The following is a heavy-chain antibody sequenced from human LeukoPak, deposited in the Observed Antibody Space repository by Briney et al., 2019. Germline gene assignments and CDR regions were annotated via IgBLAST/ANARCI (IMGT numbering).Heavy chain of an antibody. D-gene: IGHD6-19*01. J-gene: IGHJ3*02. CDR1: GFTFSSYG. CDR3: GKDGGSGWLHDAFDI. CDR2: IWYDGSNK. V-gene: IGHV3-33*06. Sequence: PGRSLRLSCAASGFTFSSYGVHWVRQAPGKGLEWVAVIWYDGSNKYYADSVKGRFTISRDNSKNTLYLQMNSLRAEDTAVYYCGKDGGSGWLHDAFDIWGQGTMVTVSS.